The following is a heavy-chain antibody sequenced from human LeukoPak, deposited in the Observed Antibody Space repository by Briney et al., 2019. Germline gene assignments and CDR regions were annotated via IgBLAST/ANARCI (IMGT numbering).Heavy chain of an antibody. CDR3: AREIKGYSYGFHDY. Sequence: PGGSLRLSCAASGFTFSSYEMNWVRQAPGKGLEWVSYITSSGNTKYYAESVKGRFTISRDSAKNSLFLQMSSLRDEDTAVYYCAREIKGYSYGFHDYWGQGTLVTVSS. J-gene: IGHJ4*02. D-gene: IGHD5-18*01. CDR2: ITSSGNTK. CDR1: GFTFSSYE. V-gene: IGHV3-48*03.